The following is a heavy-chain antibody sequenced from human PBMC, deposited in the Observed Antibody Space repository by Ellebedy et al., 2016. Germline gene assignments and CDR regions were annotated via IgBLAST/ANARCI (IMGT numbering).Heavy chain of an antibody. V-gene: IGHV1-3*01. J-gene: IGHJ4*02. CDR3: ARDGFGELFFDY. Sequence: ASVKVSCKASGYTFTSYAMHWVRQAPGQRLEWMGWINAGNGNTKYSQKFQGRVTITRDTSASTAYMELSSLRSEDTAVYYCARDGFGELFFDYWGQGTLVTVSS. CDR1: GYTFTSYA. D-gene: IGHD3-10*01. CDR2: INAGNGNT.